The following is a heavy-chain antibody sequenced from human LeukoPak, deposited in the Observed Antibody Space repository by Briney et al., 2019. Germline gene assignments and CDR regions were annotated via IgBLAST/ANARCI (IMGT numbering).Heavy chain of an antibody. Sequence: GESLKISCKGSGYSFTSYWIGWVRQMPGKGLEWMGIIYPGDSDTRYSPSFQGQVTISADKSISTAYLQWSSLKASDTAMYYCARLIGSTNLGPSPLEYNYFDYWGQGTLVTVSS. D-gene: IGHD6-6*01. V-gene: IGHV5-51*01. J-gene: IGHJ4*02. CDR3: ARLIGSTNLGPSPLEYNYFDY. CDR1: GYSFTSYW. CDR2: IYPGDSDT.